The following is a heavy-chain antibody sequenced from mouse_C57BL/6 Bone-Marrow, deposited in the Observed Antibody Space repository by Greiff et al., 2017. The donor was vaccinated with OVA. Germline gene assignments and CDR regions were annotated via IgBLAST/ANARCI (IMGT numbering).Heavy chain of an antibody. Sequence: QVQLQQSGPGLVQPSQSLSITCTVSGFSLTSYGVHWVRQSPGKGLEWLGVIWSGGSTDYNAAFISRLSISKDNSKSQVFFKMNSLQADDTAIYYCARIGTTGYFDVWGTGTTVTVSS. CDR1: GFSLTSYG. V-gene: IGHV2-2*01. CDR3: ARIGTTGYFDV. CDR2: IWSGGST. D-gene: IGHD1-1*01. J-gene: IGHJ1*03.